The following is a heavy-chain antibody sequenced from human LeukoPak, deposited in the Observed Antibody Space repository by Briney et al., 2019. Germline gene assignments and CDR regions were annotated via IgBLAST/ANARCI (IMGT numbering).Heavy chain of an antibody. CDR1: GGSFSGYY. J-gene: IGHJ4*02. CDR3: ARYEGYNPAFDY. CDR2: INHSGST. Sequence: KTSETLSLTCAVYGGSFSGYYWSWIRQPPGQGLEWIGEINHSGSTNYNPSLKSRVTISVDTFKNQFSLKMSSVTAADTAVYYCARYEGYNPAFDYWGQGILVTVSS. V-gene: IGHV4-34*01. D-gene: IGHD5-24*01.